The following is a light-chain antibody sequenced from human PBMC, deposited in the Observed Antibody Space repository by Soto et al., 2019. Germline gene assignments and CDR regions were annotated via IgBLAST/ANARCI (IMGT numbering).Light chain of an antibody. V-gene: IGKV3-20*01. J-gene: IGKJ1*01. Sequence: EIVLTQSPATLSLSPGERATLSCRASQSVSSYLAWYQQKPGQAPRLLIYGGSSRATGIPVRFSGSGSGTDFTLTISRLEPEDFAVYYCQQYGSSGTFGQGTKVDIK. CDR3: QQYGSSGT. CDR1: QSVSSY. CDR2: GGS.